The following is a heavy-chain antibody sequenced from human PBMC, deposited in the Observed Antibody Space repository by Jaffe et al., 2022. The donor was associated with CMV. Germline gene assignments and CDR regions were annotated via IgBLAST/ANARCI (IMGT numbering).Heavy chain of an antibody. V-gene: IGHV1-8*01. CDR3: ARHLSYYDSSGYYYDYGMDV. CDR1: GYTFTSYD. J-gene: IGHJ6*02. Sequence: QVQLVQSGAEVKKPGASVKVSCKASGYTFTSYDINWVRQATGQGLEWMGWMNPNSGNTGYAQKFQGRVTMTRNTSISTAYMELSSLRSEDTAVYYCARHLSYYDSSGYYYDYGMDVWGQGTTVTVSS. D-gene: IGHD3-22*01. CDR2: MNPNSGNT.